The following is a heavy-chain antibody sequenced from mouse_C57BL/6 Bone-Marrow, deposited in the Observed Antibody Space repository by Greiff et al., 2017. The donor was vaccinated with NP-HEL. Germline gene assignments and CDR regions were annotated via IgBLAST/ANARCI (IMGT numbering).Heavy chain of an antibody. D-gene: IGHD4-1*01. Sequence: VQLQQSGTVLARPGASVKMSCKTSGYTFTSYWMHWVKQRPGQGLEWIGAIYPGNSDTSYNQKFKGKAKLTAVTSASTAYRELSSLTNEDSAVYYCTKTGRSYGYAMDYWGQGTSVTVSS. J-gene: IGHJ4*01. CDR1: GYTFTSYW. CDR2: IYPGNSDT. CDR3: TKTGRSYGYAMDY. V-gene: IGHV1-5*01.